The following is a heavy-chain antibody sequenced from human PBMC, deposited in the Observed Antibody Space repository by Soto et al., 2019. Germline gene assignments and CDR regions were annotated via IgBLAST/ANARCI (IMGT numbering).Heavy chain of an antibody. V-gene: IGHV1-2*04. CDR1: GYTFTGYY. J-gene: IGHJ3*02. D-gene: IGHD1-1*01. CDR2: ISPTSGGT. CDR3: ASATGTALGAFDI. Sequence: QGQLVQSGAEVKKAGASVKVACKASGYTFTGYYINWVRQAPGQGLEWMGWISPTSGGTNFAPKFQGWVTLTSDTSISTAYMELSRLSADNTAVYYCASATGTALGAFDIWGQGTMVTVSS.